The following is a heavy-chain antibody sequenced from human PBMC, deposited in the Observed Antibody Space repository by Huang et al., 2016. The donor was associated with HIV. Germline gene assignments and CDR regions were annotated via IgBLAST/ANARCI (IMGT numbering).Heavy chain of an antibody. D-gene: IGHD2-2*03. CDR2: VYCLGNT. V-gene: IGHV4-39*02. J-gene: IGHJ6*02. CDR1: GTSMTSSTFF. CDR3: AREVRSVDTDRPDGYYYRGLDV. Sequence: QLRESGPGLVTPSETLSLTCSASGTSMTSSTFFWGWFRQPPGRGLEWIGMVYCLGNTYYTPSRKRRVTIAIDTANKQYSMRLTSVTAADTAVYFCAREVRSVDTDRPDGYYYRGLDVWGQGTTVIVSS.